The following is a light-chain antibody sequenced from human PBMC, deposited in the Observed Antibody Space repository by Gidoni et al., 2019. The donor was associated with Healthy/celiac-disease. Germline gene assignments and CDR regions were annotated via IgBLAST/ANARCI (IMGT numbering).Light chain of an antibody. CDR3: QQYNNWPPLT. J-gene: IGKJ4*01. Sequence: EIVMTQYPATLSVSPGERANLSCSASQSVSSNLAWYQQKPGQAPRLLIYGASTRATGIPARFSGSGSGTECTLTISSLQSEDFAFYYCQQYNNWPPLTFGGGTKVEIK. CDR2: GAS. CDR1: QSVSSN. V-gene: IGKV3-15*01.